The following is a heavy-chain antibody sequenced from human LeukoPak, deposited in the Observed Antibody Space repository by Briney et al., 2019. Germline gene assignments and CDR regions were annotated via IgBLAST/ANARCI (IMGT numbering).Heavy chain of an antibody. J-gene: IGHJ4*02. Sequence: GASVKVSCKASGYTFTGYYMHWVRQAPGQGLEWMGWINPNSGGTNYAQKFQGRVTMTRDTSISTAYMELSRLRSDDTAVYYCARNDYGSGSYYVHWSQGTLVTVSS. CDR2: INPNSGGT. CDR1: GYTFTGYY. CDR3: ARNDYGSGSYYVH. V-gene: IGHV1-2*02. D-gene: IGHD3-10*01.